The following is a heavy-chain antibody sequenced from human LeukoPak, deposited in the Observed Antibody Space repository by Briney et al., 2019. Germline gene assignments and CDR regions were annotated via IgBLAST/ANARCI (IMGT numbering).Heavy chain of an antibody. Sequence: SETLSLTCTVSGGSISSYYWSWIRQPPGKGLQWIGYIYYSGSTNYNPSLKSRVTISVDTPKDQFSLKLSSVTAADTAMYYCARIYSRGWTGYYYYRDVWGKGTTVTVSS. V-gene: IGHV4-59*01. D-gene: IGHD6-19*01. J-gene: IGHJ6*03. CDR1: GGSISSYY. CDR2: IYYSGST. CDR3: ARIYSRGWTGYYYYRDV.